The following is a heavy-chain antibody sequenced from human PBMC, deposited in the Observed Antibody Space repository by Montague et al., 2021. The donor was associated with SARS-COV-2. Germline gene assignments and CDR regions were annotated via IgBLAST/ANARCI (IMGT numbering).Heavy chain of an antibody. V-gene: IGHV4-4*07. D-gene: IGHD2-15*01. CDR3: ARVYSHCSGGSCVFDY. Sequence: SETLSLTCTVSGGSISNYYWSWIRQPAGKGLEWIGRIYSSGSTNSNPSLKSRISMSVDTSKNQFSLKLSSVTAADTAIYYCARVYSHCSGGSCVFDYWGQGTLVTVSS. CDR1: GGSISNYY. CDR2: IYSSGST. J-gene: IGHJ4*02.